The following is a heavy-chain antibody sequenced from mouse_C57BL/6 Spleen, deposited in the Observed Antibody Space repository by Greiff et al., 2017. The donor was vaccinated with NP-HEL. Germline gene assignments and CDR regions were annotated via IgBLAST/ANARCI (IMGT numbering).Heavy chain of an antibody. CDR1: GYSITSGYY. J-gene: IGHJ3*01. D-gene: IGHD1-1*01. V-gene: IGHV3-6*01. Sequence: EVKLLESGPGLVKPSQSLSLTCSVTGYSITSGYYWNWIRQFPGNKLEWMGYISYDGSNNYNPSLKNRISITRDTSKNQFFLKLNSVTTEDTATYYCARGFYYGSSSWIAYWGQGTLVTVSA. CDR3: ARGFYYGSSSWIAY. CDR2: ISYDGSN.